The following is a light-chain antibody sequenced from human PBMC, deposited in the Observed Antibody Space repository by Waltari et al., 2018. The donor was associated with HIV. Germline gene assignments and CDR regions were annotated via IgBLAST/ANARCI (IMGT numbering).Light chain of an antibody. J-gene: IGLJ3*02. Sequence: QSVLTQPPSASGTPGQTVTIPCSGSTSTVEPQWVYWYQQLPGTAPKLLIYRNYQRPSGVPDRFSSSKSGASASLIISGLRSEDEADYSCGVWDSTLKQWLFGGGTKLTVL. CDR2: RNY. CDR3: GVWDSTLKQWL. V-gene: IGLV1-47*01. CDR1: TSTVEPQW.